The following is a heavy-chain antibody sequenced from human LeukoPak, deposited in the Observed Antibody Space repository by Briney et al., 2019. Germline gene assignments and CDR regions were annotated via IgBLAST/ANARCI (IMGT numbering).Heavy chain of an antibody. CDR2: ISSSSSYI. J-gene: IGHJ4*02. Sequence: KPGGSLRLSCAASGFTFSSYSMNWVRQAPGKGLEWVSSISSSSSYIYYADSVKGRITISRDNAKNSLYLQMNSLRAEDTAVYYCATRDDYGDYPLPYWGQGTLVTVSS. V-gene: IGHV3-21*01. CDR1: GFTFSSYS. D-gene: IGHD4-17*01. CDR3: ATRDDYGDYPLPY.